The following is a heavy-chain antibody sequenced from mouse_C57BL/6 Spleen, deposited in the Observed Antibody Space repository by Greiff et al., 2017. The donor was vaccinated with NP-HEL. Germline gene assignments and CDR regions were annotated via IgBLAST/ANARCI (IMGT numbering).Heavy chain of an antibody. V-gene: IGHV1-15*01. D-gene: IGHD2-2*01. CDR1: GYTFTDYE. CDR2: IDPETGGT. Sequence: VKLQQSGAELVRPGASVTLSCKASGYTFTDYEMHWVKQTPVHGLEWIGAIDPETGGTAYNQKFKGKAILTADKSSSTAYMELRSLTSEDSAVYYCTRAWGYYGNFDVWGTGTTVTVSS. J-gene: IGHJ1*03. CDR3: TRAWGYYGNFDV.